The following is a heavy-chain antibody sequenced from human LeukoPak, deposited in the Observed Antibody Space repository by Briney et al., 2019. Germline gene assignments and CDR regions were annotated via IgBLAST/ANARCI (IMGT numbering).Heavy chain of an antibody. D-gene: IGHD3-22*01. V-gene: IGHV3-7*04. CDR1: GFTFSNYW. J-gene: IGHJ4*02. CDR3: ARGEYYYDGGY. CDR2: IKQDGSEK. Sequence: GGSLILSCAASGFTFSNYWMSWVRQAPGKGLEWVANIKQDGSEKYYVDSVKGRFTISRDNTENSLFLQMNSLRAEETAVYYCARGEYYYDGGYWGQGTLVTVSS.